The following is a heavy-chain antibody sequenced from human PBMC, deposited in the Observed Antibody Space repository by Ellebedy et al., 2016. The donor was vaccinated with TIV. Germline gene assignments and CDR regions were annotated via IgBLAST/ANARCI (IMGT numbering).Heavy chain of an antibody. CDR3: ARPLFYSSSWYIPLGY. CDR1: GFTFSSYA. V-gene: IGHV3-30-3*01. D-gene: IGHD6-13*01. CDR2: ISYHGSNK. J-gene: IGHJ4*02. Sequence: PGGSLRLFCAASGFTFSSYAMHWVRQAPGKGLEWVAVISYHGSNKYYADSVKGRFTISRDNSKNTLYLQMNSLRAEDTAVYYCARPLFYSSSWYIPLGYWGQGTLVTVSS.